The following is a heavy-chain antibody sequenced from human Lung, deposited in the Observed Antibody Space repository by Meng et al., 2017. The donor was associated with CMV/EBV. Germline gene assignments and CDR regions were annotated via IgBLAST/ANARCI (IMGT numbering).Heavy chain of an antibody. CDR3: AREAETANDY. V-gene: IGHV1-2*02. CDR1: GYTFADYF. D-gene: IGHD5-18*01. CDR2: INPRGGGP. J-gene: IGHJ4*02. Sequence: ASXXVSCKASGYTFADYFIHWVRQAPGQGLEWMGRINPRGGGPNYVQKYQDRVTLTMDTSITTAYLEMSGLTSDDTAVYYCAREAETANDYWSQGTLVTVSS.